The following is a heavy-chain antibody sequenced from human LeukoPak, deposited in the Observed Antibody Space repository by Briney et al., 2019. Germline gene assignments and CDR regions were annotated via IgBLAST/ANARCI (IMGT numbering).Heavy chain of an antibody. Sequence: GGSLRLSCAASGFTFDDYGMSWVRQAPGKGLEWVSGINWNGGSTGYADSVKGRFTISRDNAKNSLYLQMNSLRAEDTTVYYCARKLEGYDSSGYYQYFDYWGQGTLVTVSS. V-gene: IGHV3-20*04. CDR2: INWNGGST. D-gene: IGHD3-22*01. CDR1: GFTFDDYG. CDR3: ARKLEGYDSSGYYQYFDY. J-gene: IGHJ4*02.